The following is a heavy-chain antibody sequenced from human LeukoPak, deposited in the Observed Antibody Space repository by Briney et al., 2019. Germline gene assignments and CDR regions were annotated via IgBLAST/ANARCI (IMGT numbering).Heavy chain of an antibody. D-gene: IGHD6-6*01. Sequence: ASVKVSCKASGYTFTSYGISWVRQAPGQGLEWMGWISAYNGNTNYAQKLQGRVTMTTDTSTSTAYMELRSLRSHDTAVYYCARDSRYSHSSGAFDIWGHGTVVTVSS. CDR1: GYTFTSYG. V-gene: IGHV1-18*01. CDR3: ARDSRYSHSSGAFDI. J-gene: IGHJ3*02. CDR2: ISAYNGNT.